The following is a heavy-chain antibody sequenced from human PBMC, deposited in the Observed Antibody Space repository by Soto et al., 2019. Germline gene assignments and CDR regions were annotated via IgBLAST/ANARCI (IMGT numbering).Heavy chain of an antibody. Sequence: PSETLSLTCAVSGGSITNYYWTWIRQPPGKGLEWLGDIYYSGYTNSNPSLQTRVTISVDTSKNQFSLRLSSVTAADTALYYCARVKLGAPPHAFDIWGQGTMVTVS. V-gene: IGHV4-59*13. CDR3: ARVKLGAPPHAFDI. CDR2: IYYSGYT. D-gene: IGHD1-26*01. J-gene: IGHJ3*02. CDR1: GGSITNYY.